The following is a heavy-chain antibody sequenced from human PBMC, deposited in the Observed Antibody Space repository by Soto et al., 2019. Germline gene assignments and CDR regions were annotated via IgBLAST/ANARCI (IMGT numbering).Heavy chain of an antibody. CDR1: GGSFSGYY. J-gene: IGHJ5*02. Sequence: QVQLQQWGAGLLKPSETLSLTCAVYGGSFSGYYWSWLRQPPGKGLEWIGEINHSGGTNYNPSLKSRVTISVDTSKNQFSLKRSSVTAADTAVYYCARGLRGVIVATVHNWFDPWGQGTLVTVSS. V-gene: IGHV4-34*01. CDR2: INHSGGT. D-gene: IGHD5-12*01. CDR3: ARGLRGVIVATVHNWFDP.